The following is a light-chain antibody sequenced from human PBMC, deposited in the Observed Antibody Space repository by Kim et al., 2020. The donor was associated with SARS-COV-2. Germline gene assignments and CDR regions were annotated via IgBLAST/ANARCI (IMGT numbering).Light chain of an antibody. J-gene: IGLJ1*01. CDR1: SSDVGGYTY. CDR3: CSYAGSYTYV. V-gene: IGLV2-11*01. CDR2: DVS. Sequence: GQSVTISCNGTSSDVGGYTYVSWYQPHAGRAHKLMLYDVSKRPSGVPDRFSGSKSGNTASLSISGLPAEDEADYYCCSYAGSYTYVFGTGTKVTVL.